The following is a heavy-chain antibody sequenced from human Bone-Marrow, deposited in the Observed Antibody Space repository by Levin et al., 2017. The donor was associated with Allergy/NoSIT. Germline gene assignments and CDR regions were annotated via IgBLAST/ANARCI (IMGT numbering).Heavy chain of an antibody. CDR1: GFTFSDYY. J-gene: IGHJ4*02. CDR2: VSSGGTTI. CDR3: AREVWLGTFDY. D-gene: IGHD6-19*01. V-gene: IGHV3-11*01. Sequence: GESLKISCAASGFTFSDYYMSWIRQAPGKGLEWISFVSSGGTTIHYADSVKGRFTMSRDNDKSAVYLDMKSLRAEDTAVYYCAREVWLGTFDYWGQGALVTVSS.